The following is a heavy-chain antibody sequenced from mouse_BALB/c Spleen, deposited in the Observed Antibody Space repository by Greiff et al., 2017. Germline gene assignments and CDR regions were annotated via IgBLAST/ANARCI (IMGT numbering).Heavy chain of an antibody. D-gene: IGHD1-1*01. V-gene: IGHV5-12-1*01. Sequence: EGQLVESGGGLVKPGGSLKLSCAASGFAFSSYDMSWVRQTPEKRLEWVAYISSGGGSTYYPDTVKGRFTISRDNAKNTLYLQMSSLKSEDTAMYYCARQTTYFYFDYWGQGTTLTVSS. CDR1: GFAFSSYD. CDR2: ISSGGGST. J-gene: IGHJ2*01. CDR3: ARQTTYFYFDY.